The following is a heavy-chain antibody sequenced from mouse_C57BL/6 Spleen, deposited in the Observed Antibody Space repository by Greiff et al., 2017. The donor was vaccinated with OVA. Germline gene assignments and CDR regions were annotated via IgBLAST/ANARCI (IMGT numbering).Heavy chain of an antibody. Sequence: VQLQQPGAELVKPGASVKLSCKASGYTFTSYWMQWVKQRPGQGLAWIGEIDPSDSYTNYNQKFKGKATLTVDTSSSTAYMQLSSLTSEDSAVYYCARSEGNPWYFDVWGTGTTVTVSS. V-gene: IGHV1-50*01. CDR3: ARSEGNPWYFDV. CDR2: IDPSDSYT. CDR1: GYTFTSYW. D-gene: IGHD2-1*01. J-gene: IGHJ1*03.